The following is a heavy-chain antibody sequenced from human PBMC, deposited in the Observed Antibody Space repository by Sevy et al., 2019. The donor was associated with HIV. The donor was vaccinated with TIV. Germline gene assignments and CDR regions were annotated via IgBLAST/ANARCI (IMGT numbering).Heavy chain of an antibody. CDR2: IKQDGSEK. CDR1: GFTFSSYW. CDR3: ARSGGSYDYGMDV. D-gene: IGHD1-26*01. V-gene: IGHV3-7*01. Sequence: LSLTCAASGFTFSSYWMSWVRQAPGKGLEWVANIKQDGSEKYYVDSVKGRFTISRDNAKNSLYLQMNSLRAEDTAVYYCARSGGSYDYGMDVWGQGTTVTVSS. J-gene: IGHJ6*02.